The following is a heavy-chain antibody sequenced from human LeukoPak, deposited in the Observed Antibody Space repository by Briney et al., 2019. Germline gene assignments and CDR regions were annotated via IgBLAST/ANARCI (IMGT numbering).Heavy chain of an antibody. J-gene: IGHJ4*02. CDR2: IRQDGSEK. V-gene: IGHV3-7*01. D-gene: IGHD4-17*01. CDR3: ARHDYGGFAPRFDY. Sequence: GGSLRLSCAASGFTFSSYWMTWVRQAPGKGLEWVANIRQDGSEKYYVDSVKGRFTISRDNAKNSLYLQMNSLRAEDTALYYCARHDYGGFAPRFDYWGQGTLVTVSS. CDR1: GFTFSSYW.